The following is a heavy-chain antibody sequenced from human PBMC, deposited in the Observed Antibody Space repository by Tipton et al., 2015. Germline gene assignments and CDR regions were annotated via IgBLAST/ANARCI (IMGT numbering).Heavy chain of an antibody. D-gene: IGHD5-24*01. CDR1: GGSISSYY. Sequence: TLSLTCTVSGGSISSYYWSWIRQPPGKGLEWIGYISYTETNHYNPSLKSRVTISTDTSKNQFSLKLSSVTAADTAVYYCARDLEHGMDVWGQGTTVTVSS. CDR2: ISYTETN. CDR3: ARDLEHGMDV. V-gene: IGHV4-59*01. J-gene: IGHJ6*02.